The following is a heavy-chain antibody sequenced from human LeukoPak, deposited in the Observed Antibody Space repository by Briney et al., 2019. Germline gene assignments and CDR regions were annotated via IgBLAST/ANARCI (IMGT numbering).Heavy chain of an antibody. CDR2: ISGSGGST. Sequence: GGSLRLSCAASGFTFSSYAMSWVRQAPGKGLEWVSAISGSGGSTYYADSVKGRFTISRDNSKNTLYLQMNSLRAEDTAVYYCAKDLGYCSGGSCYGWFDHWGQGTLVTVSS. CDR3: AKDLGYCSGGSCYGWFDH. J-gene: IGHJ5*02. CDR1: GFTFSSYA. V-gene: IGHV3-23*01. D-gene: IGHD2-15*01.